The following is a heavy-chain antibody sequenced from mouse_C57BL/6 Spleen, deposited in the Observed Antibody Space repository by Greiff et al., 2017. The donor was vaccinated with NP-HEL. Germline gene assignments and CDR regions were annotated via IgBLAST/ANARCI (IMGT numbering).Heavy chain of an antibody. D-gene: IGHD1-1*01. J-gene: IGHJ2*01. CDR1: GYTFTSYW. CDR2: IHPNSGST. Sequence: VQLQQPGAELVKPGASVKLSCKASGYTFTSYWMHWVKQRPGQGLEWIGMIHPNSGSTNYNEKFKSKATLTVDKSSSTAYMQLSSLTSEDSAVDYCARCTVVADPYYFDYWGQGTTLTVAS. CDR3: ARCTVVADPYYFDY. V-gene: IGHV1-64*01.